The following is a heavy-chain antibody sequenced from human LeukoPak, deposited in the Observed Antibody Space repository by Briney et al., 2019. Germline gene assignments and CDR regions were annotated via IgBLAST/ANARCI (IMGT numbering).Heavy chain of an antibody. CDR2: ISSSGSNI. CDR3: ARALRMAGNDY. J-gene: IGHJ4*02. V-gene: IGHV3-48*01. Sequence: GGSLRLSCAASGFTFRSYIINWVRQAPGKGLEWVSYISSSGSNIYYADSVKGRFTISRDNAKNSLSLQMNSLRAEDTAVYYCARALRMAGNDYWGQGSLVTVSS. CDR1: GFTFRSYI. D-gene: IGHD5-24*01.